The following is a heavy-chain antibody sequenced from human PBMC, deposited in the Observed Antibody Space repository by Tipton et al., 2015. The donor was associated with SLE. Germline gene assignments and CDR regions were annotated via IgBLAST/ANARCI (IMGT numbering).Heavy chain of an antibody. CDR1: GFTFSNAW. CDR2: IKSKTDGGTT. J-gene: IGHJ4*02. Sequence: SLRLSCAASGFTFSNAWMSWVRQAPGKGLEWVGRIKSKTDGGTTDYAAPVKGRFTTSRDDSKNTLYLQMNSLKTEDTAVYYCTTAGSFVVVVAPDYWGQGTLVTVSS. V-gene: IGHV3-15*01. D-gene: IGHD2-15*01. CDR3: TTAGSFVVVVAPDY.